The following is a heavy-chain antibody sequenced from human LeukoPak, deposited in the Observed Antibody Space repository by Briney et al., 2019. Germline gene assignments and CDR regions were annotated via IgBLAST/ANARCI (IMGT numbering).Heavy chain of an antibody. CDR2: IKRDGSEK. D-gene: IGHD5-18*01. J-gene: IGHJ6*02. CDR3: ARDGVDTAMVFGMDV. Sequence: PGGSLRLSCAASGFTFSSYWMSWVRQAPGKGLEWVANIKRDGSEKYYVDSVKGRFTISRDNAKNSLYLQMNSLRAEDTAVYYCARDGVDTAMVFGMDVWGQGTTVTVSS. CDR1: GFTFSSYW. V-gene: IGHV3-7*01.